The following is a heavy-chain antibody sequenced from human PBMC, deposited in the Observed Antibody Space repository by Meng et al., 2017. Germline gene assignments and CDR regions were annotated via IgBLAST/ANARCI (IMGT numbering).Heavy chain of an antibody. CDR3: AKDLWGDIVVVVAAHDY. D-gene: IGHD2-15*01. CDR2: ISGSGGST. Sequence: GGSLRLSCAASGFTFSSYAMSWVRQAPGKGLEWVSAISGSGGSTYYADSVKGRFTISRDNSKNTLYLQINSLRAEDTAVYYCAKDLWGDIVVVVAAHDYWGQGTLVTVSS. V-gene: IGHV3-23*01. CDR1: GFTFSSYA. J-gene: IGHJ4*02.